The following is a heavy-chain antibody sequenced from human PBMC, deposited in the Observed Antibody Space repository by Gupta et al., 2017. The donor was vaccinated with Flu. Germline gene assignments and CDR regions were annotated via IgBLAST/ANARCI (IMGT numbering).Heavy chain of an antibody. CDR3: ARYQIVRGYGMDV. Sequence: FSSFGMHGVRQAPGKGLEWVAVIWYDGSNNDYADSVKGRFTISRDNSKNTLFLEMKSLKVEDTAVYYCARYQIVRGYGMDVWGQGTTVTVAS. V-gene: IGHV3-33*01. J-gene: IGHJ6*02. D-gene: IGHD2-2*01. CDR2: IWYDGSNN. CDR1: FSSFG.